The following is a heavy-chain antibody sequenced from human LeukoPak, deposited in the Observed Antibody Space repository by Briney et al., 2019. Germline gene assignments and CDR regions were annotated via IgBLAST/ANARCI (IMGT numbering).Heavy chain of an antibody. CDR3: ARAVLLWFGEPVNWFDP. CDR2: IYTSGST. CDR1: GGSISSYY. Sequence: SETLSLTCTVSGGSISSYYWSWIRQPAGKGLEWIGRIYTSGSTNYNPSLKSRVTMSVDTSKNQCSLKLSSVTAADTAVYYCARAVLLWFGEPVNWFDPWGQGTLVTVSS. J-gene: IGHJ5*02. D-gene: IGHD3-10*01. V-gene: IGHV4-4*07.